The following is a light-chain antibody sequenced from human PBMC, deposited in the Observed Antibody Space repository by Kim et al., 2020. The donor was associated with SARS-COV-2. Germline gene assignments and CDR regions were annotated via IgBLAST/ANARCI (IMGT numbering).Light chain of an antibody. Sequence: QSALTQPDSVSASPGQSITISCTGTSSDVGNSDFVSWYQQHPGEAPKLMIYEGRRPGGVSDRFSASKSGNTASLTISGLQAEDEADYFCSAYTNVKTCVFGTGTKVTVL. CDR2: EG. V-gene: IGLV2-14*01. CDR1: SSDVGNSDF. J-gene: IGLJ1*01. CDR3: SAYTNVKTCV.